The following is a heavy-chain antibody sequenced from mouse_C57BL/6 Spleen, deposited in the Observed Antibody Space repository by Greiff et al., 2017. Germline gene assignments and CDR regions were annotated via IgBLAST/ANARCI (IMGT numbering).Heavy chain of an antibody. V-gene: IGHV1-50*01. CDR3: ARELLRPYYYAMDY. J-gene: IGHJ4*01. CDR1: GYTFTSYW. Sequence: QVQLQQPGAELVKPGASVKLSCKASGYTFTSYWMQWVKQRPGQGLEWIGEIDPSDSYTNYNQKFKGKATLTVDTSSSTAYMQLSSLTSEDSAVYYCARELLRPYYYAMDYWGQGTSVTVSS. CDR2: IDPSDSYT. D-gene: IGHD1-2*01.